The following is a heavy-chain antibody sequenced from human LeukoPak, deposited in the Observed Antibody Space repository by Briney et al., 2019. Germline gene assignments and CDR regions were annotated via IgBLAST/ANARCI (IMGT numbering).Heavy chain of an antibody. CDR2: ISYDGSNP. CDR3: ANAAYYYDSSGPYYYYYYGMDV. CDR1: GFTFSSFG. Sequence: PGGSLRLSCAASGFTFSSFGMHWVRQAPGKGLEWVAVISYDGSNPYYADSVKGRFTISRDNSKNTLYLQMNSLRAEDTAVYYCANAAYYYDSSGPYYYYYYGMDVWGQGTTVTVSS. V-gene: IGHV3-30*18. D-gene: IGHD3-22*01. J-gene: IGHJ6*02.